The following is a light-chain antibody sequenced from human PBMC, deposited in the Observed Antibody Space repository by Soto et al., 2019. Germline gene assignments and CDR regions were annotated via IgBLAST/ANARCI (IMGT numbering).Light chain of an antibody. J-gene: IGKJ4*01. CDR2: KAS. CDR3: QQYNSWLT. CDR1: HSISGW. V-gene: IGKV1-5*03. Sequence: DIQMTQSPSSLSASVGDRFTITCRASHSISGWLAWYQQKPGKAPXXLIYKASTLQSGVPSRFSGSGSGTEFTLTISSLQPDDFATDDCQQYNSWLTFGGGTKVDIK.